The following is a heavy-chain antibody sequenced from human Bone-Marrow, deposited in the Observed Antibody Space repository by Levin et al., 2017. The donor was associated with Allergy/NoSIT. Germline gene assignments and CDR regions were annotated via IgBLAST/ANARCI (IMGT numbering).Heavy chain of an antibody. V-gene: IGHV3-23*01. CDR3: ARLGYCSSTSCYAEVYHFDC. CDR1: RFTFSTYA. D-gene: IGHD2-2*01. CDR2: IRGSGGST. J-gene: IGHJ4*02. Sequence: GGSLRLSCAASRFTFSTYAMSWVRQAPGKGLEWVSTIRGSGGSTYYADSVKGRFTISRDNSKNTLYLQMNSLRAEDTAVYYCARLGYCSSTSCYAEVYHFDCWGQGTLVTVSS.